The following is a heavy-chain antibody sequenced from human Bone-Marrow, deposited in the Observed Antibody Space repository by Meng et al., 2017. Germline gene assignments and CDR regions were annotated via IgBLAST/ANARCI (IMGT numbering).Heavy chain of an antibody. Sequence: GSLRLSCTVSGYSISSGYYWGWIRQPPGKGLEWIGSIYHSGSTYYNPSLKSRVTISVDTSKNQFSLKLSSVTAADTAVYYCARVVPYYYDSSGYCFDYWGQGTTVTVSS. CDR2: IYHSGST. CDR1: GYSISSGYY. V-gene: IGHV4-38-2*02. J-gene: IGHJ4*03. CDR3: ARVVPYYYDSSGYCFDY. D-gene: IGHD3-22*01.